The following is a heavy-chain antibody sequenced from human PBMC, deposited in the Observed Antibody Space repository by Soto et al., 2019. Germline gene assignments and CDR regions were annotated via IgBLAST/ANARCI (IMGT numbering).Heavy chain of an antibody. CDR3: ARDKDIVLMVPYYFDY. D-gene: IGHD2-8*01. J-gene: IGHJ4*02. Sequence: ESGGGVDQPGRSLRLSCAASGFTFSSYGMHWVRQAPGKGLEWVAVIWYDGSNKYYADSVKGRFTISRDNSKNTLYLQMNSLRAEDTAVYYCARDKDIVLMVPYYFDYWGQGTLVTVSS. CDR2: IWYDGSNK. V-gene: IGHV3-33*01. CDR1: GFTFSSYG.